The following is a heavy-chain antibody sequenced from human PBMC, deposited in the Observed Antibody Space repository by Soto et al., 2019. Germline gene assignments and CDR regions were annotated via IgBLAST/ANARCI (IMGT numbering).Heavy chain of an antibody. Sequence: SVKVSCKASGYTFTGYYMHWVRQAPGQGLEWMGGIIPIFGTANYAQKFQGRVTITADESTSTAYMELSSLRSEDTAVYYCAKELRYYGSGSYPISGDAFDIWGQGTMVTVSS. V-gene: IGHV1-69*13. CDR3: AKELRYYGSGSYPISGDAFDI. CDR2: IIPIFGTA. J-gene: IGHJ3*02. CDR1: GYTFTGYY. D-gene: IGHD3-10*01.